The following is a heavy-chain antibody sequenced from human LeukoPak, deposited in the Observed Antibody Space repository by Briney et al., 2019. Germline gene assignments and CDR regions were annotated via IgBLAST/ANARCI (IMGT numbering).Heavy chain of an antibody. Sequence: ASVKVSCKASGYTFTSYGISWVRQAPGQGLEWMGWISAYNGNTNYAQKLQGRVTMTTDTSTSTAYMELRSLRSDDTAVYYCARDVALTFYYYYGMDVWGQGTTVTVSS. CDR2: ISAYNGNT. D-gene: IGHD5-12*01. J-gene: IGHJ6*02. CDR1: GYTFTSYG. CDR3: ARDVALTFYYYYGMDV. V-gene: IGHV1-18*01.